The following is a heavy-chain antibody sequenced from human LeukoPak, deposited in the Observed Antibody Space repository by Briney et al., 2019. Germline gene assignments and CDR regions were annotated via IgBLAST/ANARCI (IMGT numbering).Heavy chain of an antibody. V-gene: IGHV1-46*01. D-gene: IGHD6-19*01. J-gene: IGHJ4*02. CDR2: INPGGGST. CDR1: GYTFSSYY. Sequence: ASVKVFCKASGYTFSSYYMHWVRQAPGQGLEWMGIINPGGGSTSFVQKFQGRVTMTRDTSTSTVYMELSSLRSEDTALYYCAREGSIGWFDYWGQGTLVTVSS. CDR3: AREGSIGWFDY.